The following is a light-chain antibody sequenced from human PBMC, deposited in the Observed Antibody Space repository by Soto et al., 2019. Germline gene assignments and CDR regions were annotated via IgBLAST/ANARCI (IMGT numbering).Light chain of an antibody. V-gene: IGLV2-14*01. CDR3: SSYTSSSIDYV. CDR2: EVS. CDR1: SSDVGGYNY. J-gene: IGLJ1*01. Sequence: QSALTQPASVSGSPGQSITISCTGTSSDVGGYNYVSWYQQHPGKAPKLMIYEVSNRPSGVSNRFSGSKSGNTASLTISGRQAEDEADYDCSSYTSSSIDYVFGTGTKVTVL.